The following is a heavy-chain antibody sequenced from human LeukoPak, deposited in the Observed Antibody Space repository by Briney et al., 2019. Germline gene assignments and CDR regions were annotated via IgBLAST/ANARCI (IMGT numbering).Heavy chain of an antibody. CDR2: INHSGST. Sequence: GSLRLSCAASGFTFSSYGMHWVRQPPGKGLEWIGEINHSGSTNYNPSLKSRVTISVDTSKNQFSLKLCSVTAAGTAVYYCARSGRIVGATRPFDYWGQGTLVTVSS. CDR1: GFTFSSYG. D-gene: IGHD1-26*01. CDR3: ARSGRIVGATRPFDY. V-gene: IGHV4-34*01. J-gene: IGHJ4*02.